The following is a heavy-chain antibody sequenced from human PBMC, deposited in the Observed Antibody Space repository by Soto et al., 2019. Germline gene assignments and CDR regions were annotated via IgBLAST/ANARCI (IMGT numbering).Heavy chain of an antibody. CDR3: ARDILTTRGYSYASGYYYGMDV. Sequence: GGSLRLSCAASGFTFSSYGMHWVRQAPGKGLEWVAVIWYDGSNKYYADSVKGRFTISRDNSKNTLYLQMNSLRAEDTAVYYCARDILTTRGYSYASGYYYGMDVWGQGTTVTVSS. V-gene: IGHV3-33*01. CDR1: GFTFSSYG. D-gene: IGHD5-18*01. CDR2: IWYDGSNK. J-gene: IGHJ6*02.